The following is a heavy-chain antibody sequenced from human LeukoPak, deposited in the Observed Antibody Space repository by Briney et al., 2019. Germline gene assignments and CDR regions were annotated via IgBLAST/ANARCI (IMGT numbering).Heavy chain of an antibody. CDR3: VRRDIATEN. V-gene: IGHV3-7*01. Sequence: PGGSLRLSCAASGFTFTTYWMTWVRQAPGKGLEWLANINQDGSEKYYVDSVKGRFTISRDNAKNSLYLRMNRLGAEDTAVYYCVRRDIATENWGQGTLVTVSS. J-gene: IGHJ4*02. CDR1: GFTFTTYW. D-gene: IGHD6-13*01. CDR2: INQDGSEK.